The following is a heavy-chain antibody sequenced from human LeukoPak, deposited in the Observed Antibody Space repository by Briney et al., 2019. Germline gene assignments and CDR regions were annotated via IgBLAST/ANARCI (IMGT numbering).Heavy chain of an antibody. CDR2: IYYNGNT. CDR1: GGSISNY. V-gene: IGHV4-59*08. CDR3: ARLTAAPGVWAFDI. D-gene: IGHD6-13*01. Sequence: KPSETLSLTCTASGGSISNYWTWIRQPPGKGLEWIGYIYYNGNTNYNPSLKSRVTISVDTSKNQFSLKLTSVTAADTAVVYCARLTAAPGVWAFDIWGQGTRVIVSS. J-gene: IGHJ3*02.